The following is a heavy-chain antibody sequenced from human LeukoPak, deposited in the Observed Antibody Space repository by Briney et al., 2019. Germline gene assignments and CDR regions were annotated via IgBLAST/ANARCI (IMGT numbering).Heavy chain of an antibody. CDR3: AVIRRYQLPQTKGFDY. Sequence: ASVKVSCRASGYTFTSYYMHWVRQAPGQGLEWMGIINPSGGSTSYAQKFQGRVTMTRDTSTSTVYMELSSLRSEDTAVYYCAVIRRYQLPQTKGFDYWGQGTLVTVSS. J-gene: IGHJ4*02. V-gene: IGHV1-46*01. CDR2: INPSGGST. D-gene: IGHD2-2*01. CDR1: GYTFTSYY.